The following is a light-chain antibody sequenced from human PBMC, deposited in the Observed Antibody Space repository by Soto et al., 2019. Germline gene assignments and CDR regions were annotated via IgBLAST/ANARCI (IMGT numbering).Light chain of an antibody. J-gene: IGLJ1*01. CDR3: CSYAGDSTPYG. CDR1: SNDVGGNNY. Sequence: QSVLTQPPSASGSPGQSVTISCTGTSNDVGGNNYVSWYQQHPGRAPKLMIYEVSKRPSGVPYRFSGSKSGNTASLTVSGLQAEDEADYYCCSYAGDSTPYGFGTGTKVTVL. CDR2: EVS. V-gene: IGLV2-8*01.